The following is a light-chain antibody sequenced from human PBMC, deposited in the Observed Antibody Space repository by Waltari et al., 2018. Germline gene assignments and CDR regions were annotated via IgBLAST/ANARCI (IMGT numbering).Light chain of an antibody. CDR2: GAS. CDR1: QSVGRA. J-gene: IGKJ1*01. Sequence: EIVLTQSPGTLSLSPGERATLSCWASQSVGRALAWYQQKRGQAPRTLSHGASTRASGIPDRFSGSGSGTDFSLTINRLEPEDFAVYYCQHYVRLPVTFGQGTKVEIK. V-gene: IGKV3-20*01. CDR3: QHYVRLPVT.